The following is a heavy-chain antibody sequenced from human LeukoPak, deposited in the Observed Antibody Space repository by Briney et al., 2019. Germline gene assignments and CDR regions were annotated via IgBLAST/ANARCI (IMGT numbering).Heavy chain of an antibody. J-gene: IGHJ4*02. Sequence: TSETLSLTCAVYGGSFSGYYWNWIRQPPGKGLEWIGEINHSGSTNYNPSLKSRVTISVDTSKNQFSLKLSSVTAADTAVYYCARGMLRGRKAGYCSGGSCYSFADYWGQGTLVTVSS. CDR2: INHSGST. CDR1: GGSFSGYY. CDR3: ARGMLRGRKAGYCSGGSCYSFADY. V-gene: IGHV4-34*01. D-gene: IGHD2-15*01.